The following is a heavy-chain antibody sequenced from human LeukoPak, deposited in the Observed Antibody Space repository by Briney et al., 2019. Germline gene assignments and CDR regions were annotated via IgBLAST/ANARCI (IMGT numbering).Heavy chain of an antibody. CDR3: ARLEGSSGSDAFDI. Sequence: SETLSLTCTVSGGSLSSSSYYWGWIRPPPGKGLEWIGSIYYSGSTYYNPSLKSRVTISVDTSKNQFSLKLSSVTAADTAVYYCARLEGSSGSDAFDIWGQGTMVTVSS. J-gene: IGHJ3*02. CDR1: GGSLSSSSYY. V-gene: IGHV4-39*01. CDR2: IYYSGST. D-gene: IGHD3-22*01.